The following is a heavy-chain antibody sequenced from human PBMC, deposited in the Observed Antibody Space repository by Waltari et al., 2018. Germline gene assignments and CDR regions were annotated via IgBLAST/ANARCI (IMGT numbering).Heavy chain of an antibody. CDR1: GGSISSYY. CDR3: ARSARYSRGSGWSPPPYWFDP. D-gene: IGHD6-19*01. J-gene: IGHJ5*02. V-gene: IGHV4-59*01. Sequence: QVQLQESGPGLVKPSETLSLTCTVSGGSISSYYWSWIRKPPGKGLEWIGYIYYSGSTNNNPSLKRRVTISVDPSKNQFSLKLSSGTAADTAVYYCARSARYSRGSGWSPPPYWFDPWGQGTLVTVSS. CDR2: IYYSGST.